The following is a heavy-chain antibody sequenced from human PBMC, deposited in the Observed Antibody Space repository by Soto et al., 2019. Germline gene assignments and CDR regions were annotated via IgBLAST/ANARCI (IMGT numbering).Heavy chain of an antibody. CDR2: ITGSGGFT. Sequence: LRLSCAASEFTFSSYPMSWVRQAPGKGLEWVSAITGSGGFTNYADSVKGRFTISRDNSKNTLFLQMNSLRAEDTAVYYCAKARDTVTAYDAYDMWGQGTMVTVSS. CDR3: AKARDTVTAYDAYDM. V-gene: IGHV3-23*01. J-gene: IGHJ3*02. D-gene: IGHD2-21*02. CDR1: EFTFSSYP.